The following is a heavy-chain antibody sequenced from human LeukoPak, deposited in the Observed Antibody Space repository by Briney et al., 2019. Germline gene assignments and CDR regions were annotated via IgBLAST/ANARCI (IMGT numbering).Heavy chain of an antibody. D-gene: IGHD4-17*01. J-gene: IGHJ4*02. V-gene: IGHV3-23*01. CDR1: GFTFSSYA. CDR2: ISGSGGST. CDR3: AKAPGVTTSPFDY. Sequence: GGSLRLSCAASGFTFSSYAMSWVRQAPGKGLEWVSAISGSGGSTYYADSVKGRFTISRDNSKNTPYLQMNSLRAEDTAVYYCAKAPGVTTSPFDYWGQGTLVTVSS.